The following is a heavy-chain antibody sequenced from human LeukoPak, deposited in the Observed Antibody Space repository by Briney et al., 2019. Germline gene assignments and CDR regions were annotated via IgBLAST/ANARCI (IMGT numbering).Heavy chain of an antibody. V-gene: IGHV4-31*02. D-gene: IGHD3-10*01. Sequence: LRLSCAASGFTFSSYAMSWIRQHPGKGLEWIGYIYYSGSTYYNPSLKSRVTISVDTSKNQFSLKLSSVTAADTAVYYCARVSGGSGSYSRFDPWGQGTLVTVSS. CDR2: IYYSGST. J-gene: IGHJ5*02. CDR3: ARVSGGSGSYSRFDP. CDR1: GFTFSSYA.